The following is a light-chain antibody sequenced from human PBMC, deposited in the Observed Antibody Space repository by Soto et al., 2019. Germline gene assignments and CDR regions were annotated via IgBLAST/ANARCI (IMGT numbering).Light chain of an antibody. CDR2: DVT. CDR3: SSYTSSSTVE. J-gene: IGLJ2*01. Sequence: QSALTQPPSVSGSPGQSVTISCTGTSSDIGSYSRVSWYQQPPGTAPKLIIYDVTNRPSGVPDRFSGSQSGNTASLTISGLQAEDEADYYCSSYTSSSTVEFGGGTKVTVL. CDR1: SSDIGSYSR. V-gene: IGLV2-18*02.